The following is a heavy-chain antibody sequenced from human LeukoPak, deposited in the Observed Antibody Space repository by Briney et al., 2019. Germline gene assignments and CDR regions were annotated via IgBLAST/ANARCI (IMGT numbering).Heavy chain of an antibody. Sequence: GGSLRLSCAASGFNFKLSAMSWGRQAPGKGLEWVALISGSGSRGSGITGGNTYYADSVKGRFSISRDDSQNTLYLQMNSLRAEDTAVYYCARGYSSSWVSDYWGQGTLVTVSS. D-gene: IGHD6-13*01. CDR3: ARGYSSSWVSDY. J-gene: IGHJ4*02. CDR2: ISGSGSRGSGITGGNT. CDR1: GFNFKLSA. V-gene: IGHV3-30-3*01.